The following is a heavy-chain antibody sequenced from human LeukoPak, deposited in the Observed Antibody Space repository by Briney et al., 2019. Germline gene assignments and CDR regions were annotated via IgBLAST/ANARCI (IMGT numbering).Heavy chain of an antibody. CDR2: IYYSGST. Sequence: SETLSLTCTVSGDSISSSSYYWGWIRQPPGKGLEWIGSIYYSGSTYYNPSLKSRVTISVDTSKNQFSLKLSSVTAADTAVYYCARYYDSSGYWSTPHFDYWGQGTLVTVSS. J-gene: IGHJ4*02. CDR1: GDSISSSSYY. CDR3: ARYYDSSGYWSTPHFDY. V-gene: IGHV4-39*07. D-gene: IGHD3-22*01.